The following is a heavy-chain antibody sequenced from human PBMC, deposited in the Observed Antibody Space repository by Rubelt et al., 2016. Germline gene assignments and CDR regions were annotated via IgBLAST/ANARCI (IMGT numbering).Heavy chain of an antibody. V-gene: IGHV3-7*01. J-gene: IGHJ4*02. D-gene: IGHD6-13*01. CDR2: IRPDGSDL. CDR3: ARLPGSSTLYDD. Sequence: EVQLVESGGGLVQPGASLRLSCAASGFTFGSHWMSWVRQAPGKGLEWGASIRPDGSDLHYVDSLKGRFTISRDNAKKSLYLQLNSLGAEETAGYYCARLPGSSTLYDDWGQGTRVTVSS. CDR1: GFTFGSHW.